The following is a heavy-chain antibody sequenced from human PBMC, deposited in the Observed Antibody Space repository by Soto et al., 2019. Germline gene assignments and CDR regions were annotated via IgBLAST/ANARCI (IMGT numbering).Heavy chain of an antibody. CDR3: ARDRCSTSCYNSGMDV. CDR2: INSDGSST. J-gene: IGHJ6*02. D-gene: IGHD2-2*02. V-gene: IGHV3-74*01. Sequence: PGGSLRLSCAASGFTFSSYWMHWVRQAPGKGLVWVSRINSDGSSTSYADSVKGRFTISRDNAKNTLCLQMNSLRAEDTAVYYCARDRCSTSCYNSGMDVWGHGTTVTVSS. CDR1: GFTFSSYW.